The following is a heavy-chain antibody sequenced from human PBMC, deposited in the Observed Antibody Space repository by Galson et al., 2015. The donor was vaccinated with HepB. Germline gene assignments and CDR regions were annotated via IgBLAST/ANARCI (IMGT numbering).Heavy chain of an antibody. CDR1: GYTLTELS. CDR2: FDPEDGET. V-gene: IGHV1-24*01. J-gene: IGHJ4*02. CDR3: ATVIRGNSGYGEDPYFDY. Sequence: SVKVSCKVYGYTLTELSMNGVRQAPGKGLEWMGCFDPEDGETIYAQKFQGRVTMTEDTSTDKAYMELSSLGSEDTAVYSCATVIRGNSGYGEDPYFDYWGQGTLVTVSS. D-gene: IGHD5-12*01.